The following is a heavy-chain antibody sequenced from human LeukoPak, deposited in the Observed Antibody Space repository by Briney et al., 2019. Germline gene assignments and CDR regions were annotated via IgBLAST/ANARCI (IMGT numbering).Heavy chain of an antibody. CDR1: NFMFSNYD. CDR3: AKDRGGNFDSNPRRFYYYMDV. J-gene: IGHJ6*03. V-gene: IGHV3-30*02. Sequence: GGSLRLSCAASNFMFSNYDMNWARQAPGKGLEWVAFIRYDGSYKNSAEPVQGRFTISRDNSRNTLYLQMSRLRAEDTAVYYCAKDRGGNFDSNPRRFYYYMDVWGKGTTVTVSS. D-gene: IGHD3-9*01. CDR2: IRYDGSYK.